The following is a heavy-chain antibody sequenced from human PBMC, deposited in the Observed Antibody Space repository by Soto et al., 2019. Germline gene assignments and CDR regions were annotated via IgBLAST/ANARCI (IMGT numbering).Heavy chain of an antibody. CDR1: GGSISSDY. Sequence: ETLSLTGTVSGGSISSDYCGWIRQPPGKGLEWIGYIYYSGSTNYNPSLKSRVTISVDTSKNQFSLKLSSVTAADTAVYYCARDQGSSGPHYYYYGMDVWGQGTTVTVS. D-gene: IGHD6-13*01. CDR2: IYYSGST. J-gene: IGHJ6*02. V-gene: IGHV4-59*01. CDR3: ARDQGSSGPHYYYYGMDV.